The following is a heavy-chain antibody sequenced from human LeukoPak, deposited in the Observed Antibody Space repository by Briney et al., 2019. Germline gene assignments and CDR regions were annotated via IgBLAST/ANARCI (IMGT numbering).Heavy chain of an antibody. D-gene: IGHD3-10*01. CDR1: GYTFTGYY. CDR3: AASGGDYYYYSLDV. Sequence: SVKVSCKASGYTFTGYYMHWVRQAPGQGLEWMGGIIPVLGTANYAQTFQNKVTITADESTSTAYMELSSLTFEDTAVYYCAASGGDYYYYSLDVWGKGTPVTISS. J-gene: IGHJ6*03. V-gene: IGHV1-69*13. CDR2: IIPVLGTA.